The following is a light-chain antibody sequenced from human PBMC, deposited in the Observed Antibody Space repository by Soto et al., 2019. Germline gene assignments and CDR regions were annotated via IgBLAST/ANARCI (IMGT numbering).Light chain of an antibody. CDR2: DAS. CDR1: QSVDTY. Sequence: EIVLTQSPATLSLSPGERATLSCRASQSVDTYLAWYQQKPGQAPRLLIYDASNRAAGIPGRFSGSGSGTDFTLTISSLEPEDFAVYCCQQRSNWPLTFGGGTKIDIK. J-gene: IGKJ4*01. V-gene: IGKV3-11*01. CDR3: QQRSNWPLT.